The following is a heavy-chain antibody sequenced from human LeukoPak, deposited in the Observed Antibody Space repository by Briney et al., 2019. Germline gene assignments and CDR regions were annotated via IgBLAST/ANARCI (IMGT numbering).Heavy chain of an antibody. V-gene: IGHV4-4*02. D-gene: IGHD3-10*01. CDR3: ARDQLVYYGSGSYYRYNWFDL. CDR1: GGSISSSNW. J-gene: IGHJ5*02. CDR2: IYHSGST. Sequence: SGTLSLTCAVSGGSISSSNWWSWVRQPPGKGLEWIGEIYHSGSTNYNPSLKSRVTISVDKSKNQFSLKLSSVTAADTAVYYCARDQLVYYGSGSYYRYNWFDLWGQGTLVTVSS.